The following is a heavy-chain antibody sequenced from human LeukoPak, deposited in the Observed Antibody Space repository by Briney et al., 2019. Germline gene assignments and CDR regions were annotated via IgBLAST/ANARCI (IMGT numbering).Heavy chain of an antibody. D-gene: IGHD5-18*01. J-gene: IGHJ5*02. CDR2: ISAYNGNT. CDR1: GYTFTSYG. Sequence: AASVTVSCTASGYTFTSYGISWVRQAPGQGLEWMGWISAYNGNTNYAQKLQGRVTMTTDTSTSTAYMELRSLRSDDTAVYYCARVDTENWFDPWGQGTLVTVSS. CDR3: ARVDTENWFDP. V-gene: IGHV1-18*01.